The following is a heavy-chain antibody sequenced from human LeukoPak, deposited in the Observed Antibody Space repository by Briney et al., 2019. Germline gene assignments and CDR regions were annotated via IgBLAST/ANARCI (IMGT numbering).Heavy chain of an antibody. CDR2: IYYRGNT. Sequence: PSETLSLTCTVSGGSISSYYWSWIRQSPGKVLEWIGYIYYRGNTNYNPSLKSRVTISVDTSKNQFSLKLSSVTAADTAVYYCARTYYYGSGRYFDYWGQGTLVTVSS. D-gene: IGHD3-10*01. CDR1: GGSISSYY. V-gene: IGHV4-59*01. CDR3: ARTYYYGSGRYFDY. J-gene: IGHJ4*02.